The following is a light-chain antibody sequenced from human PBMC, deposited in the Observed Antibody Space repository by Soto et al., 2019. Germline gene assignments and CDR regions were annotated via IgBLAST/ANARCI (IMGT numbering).Light chain of an antibody. V-gene: IGKV3-11*01. CDR1: QSVSTY. CDR2: DTF. CDR3: QQRDWPWT. Sequence: EIVLTQSPATLSLPPGERATLSCRASQSVSTYVAWYQQKPGQPPRLLIYDTFNRATGIPARFSGSGSGTDFTLTINSLEPEDFAVYYCQQRDWPWTFGQGTKEEIK. J-gene: IGKJ1*01.